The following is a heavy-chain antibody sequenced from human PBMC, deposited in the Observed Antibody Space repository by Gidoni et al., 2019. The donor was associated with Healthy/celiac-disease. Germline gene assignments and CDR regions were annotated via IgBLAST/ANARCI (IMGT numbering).Heavy chain of an antibody. CDR1: GFPFSSYW. V-gene: IGHV3-74*01. J-gene: IGHJ4*02. D-gene: IGHD3-9*01. Sequence: EVQLVESGGGLVQPGGSLRLSCAASGFPFSSYWMHWVRQAPGKGLVWVSRINSDGSSTSYADSVKGRFTISRDNAKNTLYLQMNSLRAEDTAVYYCAHLNYDILTGPDYWGQGTLVTVSS. CDR3: AHLNYDILTGPDY. CDR2: INSDGSST.